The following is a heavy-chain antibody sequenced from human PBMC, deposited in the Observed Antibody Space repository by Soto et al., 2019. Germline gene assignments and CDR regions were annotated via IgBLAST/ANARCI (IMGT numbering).Heavy chain of an antibody. Sequence: QVQLVESGGGVVQPGRSLRLSCAASGFTFSSYGMHWVRQAPGKGLEWVAVISYDGSNKYYADSVKGRFTISRDNSKNTLYLQMNSLRAEDTAVYYCAKGEYCSSTSCYDPYYYYYMDVWGKGTTVTVSS. J-gene: IGHJ6*03. V-gene: IGHV3-30*18. D-gene: IGHD2-2*01. CDR1: GFTFSSYG. CDR2: ISYDGSNK. CDR3: AKGEYCSSTSCYDPYYYYYMDV.